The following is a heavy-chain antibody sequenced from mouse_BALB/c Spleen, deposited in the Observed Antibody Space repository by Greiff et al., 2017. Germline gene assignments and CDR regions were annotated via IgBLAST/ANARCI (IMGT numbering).Heavy chain of an antibody. Sequence: VQLQQSGAELVRPGSSVKISCKASGYAFSSYWMNWVKQRPGQGLEWIGQIYPGDGDTNYNGKFKGKATLTADKSSSTAYMQLSSLTSEDSAVYFCARSGGNYAWFAYWGQGTLVTVSA. CDR2: IYPGDGDT. CDR1: GYAFSSYW. D-gene: IGHD2-1*01. J-gene: IGHJ3*01. CDR3: ARSGGNYAWFAY. V-gene: IGHV1-80*01.